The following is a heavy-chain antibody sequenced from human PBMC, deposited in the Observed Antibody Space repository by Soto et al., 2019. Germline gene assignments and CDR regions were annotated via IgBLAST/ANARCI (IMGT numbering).Heavy chain of an antibody. CDR3: ARTSYYDFWSGYYNYFDY. D-gene: IGHD3-3*01. Sequence: ASVKVSCKASGYTFTSYGISWVRQAPGQGLEWMGWISAYNGNTSYAQKLQGRVTMTTDTSTSTAYMELRSLRSDDTAVYYCARTSYYDFWSGYYNYFDYWGQGTLVTVSS. V-gene: IGHV1-18*01. CDR1: GYTFTSYG. CDR2: ISAYNGNT. J-gene: IGHJ4*02.